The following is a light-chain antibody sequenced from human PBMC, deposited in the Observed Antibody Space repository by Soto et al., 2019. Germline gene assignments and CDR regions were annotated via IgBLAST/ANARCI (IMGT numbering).Light chain of an antibody. V-gene: IGKV1-27*01. Sequence: DIQMTQSPSSLAASVGDRVTISCRASQGISNYLAWYQQKQGKAPKLLIYATSTLQSGVSSRFTGSGSGTDFTLTISSLQPEDVATYYCQKYNWPPFTFGPGTKVDI. CDR3: QKYNWPPFT. CDR2: ATS. J-gene: IGKJ3*01. CDR1: QGISNY.